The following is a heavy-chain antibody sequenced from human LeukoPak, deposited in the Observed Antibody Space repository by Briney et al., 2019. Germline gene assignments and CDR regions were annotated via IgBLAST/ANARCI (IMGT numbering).Heavy chain of an antibody. V-gene: IGHV3-21*01. CDR2: IIISSSYI. CDR3: ATMPPSGAHNSLDH. J-gene: IGHJ4*02. D-gene: IGHD2-2*01. Sequence: PGGSLRLSCAASGFTFNKYNMNWVGQAPGKGREWVASIIISSSYIYYADSVKGRFTISRDNAKNSLYLQMTSLGAEDTAVYYCATMPPSGAHNSLDHWGQGTLVTVSS. CDR1: GFTFNKYN.